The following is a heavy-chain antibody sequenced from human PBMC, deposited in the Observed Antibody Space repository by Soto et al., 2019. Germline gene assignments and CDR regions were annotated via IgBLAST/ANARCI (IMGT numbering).Heavy chain of an antibody. CDR3: GRDSAILPGSYFDY. Sequence: QVQLVQSGAEMKEPGAAVKVSCKASGYTFTDYYIHWVRQAPGQGLEWMAWINCKTGQTRYAQKFQGRLTVTSDTSITTSHMGLSGLRFDDTATYYCGRDSAILPGSYFDYWGQGSLVSVSS. J-gene: IGHJ4*02. D-gene: IGHD2-21*02. CDR1: GYTFTDYY. CDR2: INCKTGQT. V-gene: IGHV1-2*02.